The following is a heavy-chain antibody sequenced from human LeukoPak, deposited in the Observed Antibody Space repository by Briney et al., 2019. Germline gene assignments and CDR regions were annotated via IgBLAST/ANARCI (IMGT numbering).Heavy chain of an antibody. CDR2: IGSSSSYI. V-gene: IGHV3-21*01. J-gene: IGHJ4*02. Sequence: GGSLRLSCAASGFTFSSYSMNWVRQAPGKGLEWVSSIGSSSSYIYYADSVKGRFTISRDNAKNSLYLQMNSLRAEDTAVYYCARDHPLGYCSSTSCYWRGYFDYWGQGTLVTVSS. CDR3: ARDHPLGYCSSTSCYWRGYFDY. D-gene: IGHD2-2*01. CDR1: GFTFSSYS.